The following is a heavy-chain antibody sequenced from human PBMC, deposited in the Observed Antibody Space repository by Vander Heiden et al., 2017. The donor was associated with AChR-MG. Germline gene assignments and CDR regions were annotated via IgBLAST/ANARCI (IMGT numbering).Heavy chain of an antibody. CDR3: AKDRATVSSYYYYYYGMDV. D-gene: IGHD4-4*01. CDR1: GFTFSSYG. Sequence: QVQLVESGGGVVQPGRSLRLSCAASGFTFSSYGLDWVRQAPGKGLEWVAVISYDGSNKYYADSVKGRFTISRDNSKNTLYLQMNSLRAEDTAVYYCAKDRATVSSYYYYYYGMDVWGQGTTVTVSS. V-gene: IGHV3-30*18. J-gene: IGHJ6*02. CDR2: ISYDGSNK.